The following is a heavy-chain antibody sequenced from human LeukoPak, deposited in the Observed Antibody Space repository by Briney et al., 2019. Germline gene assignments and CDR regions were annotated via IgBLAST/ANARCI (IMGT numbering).Heavy chain of an antibody. CDR3: AKGHYYGSGSLDY. J-gene: IGHJ4*02. V-gene: IGHV3-48*01. CDR1: GFTFSSYS. CDR2: ISSSSSTI. D-gene: IGHD3-10*01. Sequence: GGSLRLSCAASGFTFSSYSMNWVRQAPGKGLEWVSYISSSSSTIYYADSVKGRFTISRDNAKNSLYVQMNSLRAEDTAVYYCAKGHYYGSGSLDYWGQGTLVTVSS.